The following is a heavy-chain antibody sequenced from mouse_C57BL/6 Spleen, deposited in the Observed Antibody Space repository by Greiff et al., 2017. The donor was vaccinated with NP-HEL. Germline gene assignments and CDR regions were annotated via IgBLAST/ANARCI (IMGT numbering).Heavy chain of an antibody. CDR2: IYPGDGDT. V-gene: IGHV1-80*01. CDR1: GYAFSSYW. Sequence: QVQLQQSGAELVKPGASVKISCKASGYAFSSYWMNWVKQRPGKGLEWIGQIYPGDGDTNYNGKFKGKATLTADKSSSTAYMQLSSLTSEDSAVYFCAREEDYYGSSSAWFAYWGQGTLVTVSA. D-gene: IGHD1-1*01. J-gene: IGHJ3*01. CDR3: AREEDYYGSSSAWFAY.